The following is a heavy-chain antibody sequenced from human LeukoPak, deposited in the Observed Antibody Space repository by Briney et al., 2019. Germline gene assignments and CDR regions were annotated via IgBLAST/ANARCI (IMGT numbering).Heavy chain of an antibody. Sequence: GRSLRLSCAASGFTFSSYAMHWVRQAPGKGLEWVAVISYDGSNKYYADSVKGRFTISRDNSKNTLYLQMNSLRAEDTAVYYCARGFSGTSTIYYYYGMDVSGQGTTVTVSS. V-gene: IGHV3-30*04. CDR2: ISYDGSNK. D-gene: IGHD4-23*01. J-gene: IGHJ6*02. CDR1: GFTFSSYA. CDR3: ARGFSGTSTIYYYYGMDV.